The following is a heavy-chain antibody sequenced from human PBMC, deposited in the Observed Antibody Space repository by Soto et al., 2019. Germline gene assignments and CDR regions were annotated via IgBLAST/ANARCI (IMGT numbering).Heavy chain of an antibody. V-gene: IGHV1-8*01. Sequence: QVQLVQSGAEVKKPGASVKVSCKASGYTFTSYDINWVRQATGQGLEWMGWMNPNSGNTAYAQKXXXXXTXTXXXXXXTAYMELSSLRXEDTAVYYCAREKVTSGYPDWGQGTLVTVSS. CDR3: AREKVTSGYPD. CDR2: MNPNSGNT. CDR1: GYTFTSYD. D-gene: IGHD3-22*01. J-gene: IGHJ4*02.